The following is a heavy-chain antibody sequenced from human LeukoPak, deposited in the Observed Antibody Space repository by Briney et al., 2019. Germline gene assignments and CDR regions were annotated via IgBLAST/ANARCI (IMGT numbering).Heavy chain of an antibody. J-gene: IGHJ4*02. CDR1: GFTFNFFG. CDR2: IRYDGIDK. CDR3: AKDQYSSGWSLDY. D-gene: IGHD6-19*01. V-gene: IGHV3-30*02. Sequence: GGSLKLSCAASGFTFNFFGIHWVRQAPGKGLEWVAFIRYDGIDKYYAASVKGRFTVSRDNSRNTLFLHMNSLRTEDTAIYYCAKDQYSSGWSLDYWGQGALVTVSS.